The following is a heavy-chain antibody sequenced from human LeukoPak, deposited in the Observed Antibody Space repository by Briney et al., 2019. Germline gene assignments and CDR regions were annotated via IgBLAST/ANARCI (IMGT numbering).Heavy chain of an antibody. CDR3: ARDGSRSYYWYFDP. D-gene: IGHD3-10*01. CDR1: GGSISSSNW. J-gene: IGHJ2*01. V-gene: IGHV4-4*02. CDR2: IYHSGST. Sequence: SGTLSLTCAVSGGSISSSNWWSWVRQPPGKGLEWIGEIYHSGSTNYNPSLKSRVTISVDTSKNQFSLKLNSVTAADTAVYYCARDGSRSYYWYFDPWGRGTLVTVSS.